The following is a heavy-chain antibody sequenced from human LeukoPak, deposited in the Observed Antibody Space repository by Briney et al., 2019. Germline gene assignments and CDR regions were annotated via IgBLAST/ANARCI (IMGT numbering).Heavy chain of an antibody. CDR1: GGSISSSSYY. CDR3: ARSCSSTNCSLDY. J-gene: IGHJ4*02. D-gene: IGHD2-2*01. V-gene: IGHV4-39*07. CDR2: IYYSGST. Sequence: SETLSLTCTVSGGSISSSSYYWGWIGQPPGKGLEWIGSIYYSGSTYYNPSLKSRVTISVDTSKNQFSLKLSSVTAADTAVYYCARSCSSTNCSLDYWGQGTLVTVSS.